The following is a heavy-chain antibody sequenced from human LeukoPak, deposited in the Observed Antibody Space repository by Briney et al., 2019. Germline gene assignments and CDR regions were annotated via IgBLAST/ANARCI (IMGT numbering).Heavy chain of an antibody. D-gene: IGHD1-26*01. Sequence: SETLSLTCTVSGGSISSYYWSWIRQPPGKGLEWIGYIYYSGSTNYNPSLKSRVTISVDTSKNQFSLKLSSVTAADTAVYYCARDPFRSSFDYWGQGTLVTVSS. J-gene: IGHJ4*02. CDR3: ARDPFRSSFDY. CDR2: IYYSGST. V-gene: IGHV4-59*01. CDR1: GGSISSYY.